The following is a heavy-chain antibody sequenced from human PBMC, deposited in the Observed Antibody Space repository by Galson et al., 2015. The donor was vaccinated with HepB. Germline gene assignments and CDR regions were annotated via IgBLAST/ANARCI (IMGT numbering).Heavy chain of an antibody. CDR3: AGDWGTSGWLH. Sequence: SLRLSCAVSGFTVSKYYVSWVRQTPGKGLEWVSFTNSGGSAYYADSVKGRFTISRDNSKNTLYLQMNSLRPEDTAVYYCAGDWGTSGWLHWGQGTLVTVSS. CDR1: GFTVSKYY. J-gene: IGHJ4*02. V-gene: IGHV3-53*05. CDR2: TNSGGSA. D-gene: IGHD6-19*01.